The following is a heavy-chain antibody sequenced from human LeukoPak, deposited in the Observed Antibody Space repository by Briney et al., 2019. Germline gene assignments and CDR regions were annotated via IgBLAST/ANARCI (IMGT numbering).Heavy chain of an antibody. V-gene: IGHV1-18*01. CDR2: ISAYNGNT. J-gene: IGHJ3*02. CDR3: ARPLSDFWGGYYRDPSDAFDI. Sequence: ASVKVSCKASGYTFTSYGISWVRQAPGQGLEWMGWISAYNGNTNYAQKLQGRVTMTTDTSTSTAYMELRSLRSDDTAVYYCARPLSDFWGGYYRDPSDAFDIWGQGTMVTVSS. CDR1: GYTFTSYG. D-gene: IGHD3-3*01.